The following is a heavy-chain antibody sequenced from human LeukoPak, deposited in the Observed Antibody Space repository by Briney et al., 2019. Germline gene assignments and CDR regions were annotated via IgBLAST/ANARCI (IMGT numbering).Heavy chain of an antibody. V-gene: IGHV4-61*02. J-gene: IGHJ6*04. D-gene: IGHD3-3*02. CDR3: ARNRSISVDV. CDR2: IYTSGST. CDR1: GGSISSGCYC. Sequence: PSETLSLTCTVSGGSISSGCYCWSWLRQPAGKGLEWIVRIYTSGSTNYHPSLKSRVTISVDTSKNQFSLKLSSVTAADTAVYYWARNRSISVDVWGKGTTVTVSS.